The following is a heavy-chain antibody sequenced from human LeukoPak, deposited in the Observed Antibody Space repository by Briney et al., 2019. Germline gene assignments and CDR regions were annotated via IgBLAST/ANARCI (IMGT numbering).Heavy chain of an antibody. CDR1: GFTFSTYA. D-gene: IGHD3-10*01. CDR2: INSNGGST. V-gene: IGHV3-64D*06. CDR3: VKGRAGEAGRGFDY. Sequence: GGSLRLSCSASGFTFSTYAMHWVRQAPGKGLEYVSAINSNGGSTYYADSVKDRFTISRDNSKNTLYLQMSSLRPEDTAVYYCVKGRAGEAGRGFDYWGQGTLVTVSS. J-gene: IGHJ4*02.